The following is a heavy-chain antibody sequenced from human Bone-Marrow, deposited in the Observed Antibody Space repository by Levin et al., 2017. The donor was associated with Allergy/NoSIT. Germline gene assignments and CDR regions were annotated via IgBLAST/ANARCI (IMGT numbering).Heavy chain of an antibody. CDR3: ARNCSSESHPGHKWFDP. V-gene: IGHV4-38-2*01. Sequence: GSLRLSCDVSNFSINSGDYWGWIRQPPGKGLEWIGSVYYSGSTHYNPSLKSRVTILVDTSKNQFSLKLTSVTAADTATYYCARNCSSESHPGHKWFDPWGQGTLVTVSS. CDR2: VYYSGST. CDR1: NFSINSGDY. J-gene: IGHJ5*02. D-gene: IGHD2-2*01.